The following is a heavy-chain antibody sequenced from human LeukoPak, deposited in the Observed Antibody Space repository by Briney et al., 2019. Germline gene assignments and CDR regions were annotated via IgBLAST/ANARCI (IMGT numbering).Heavy chain of an antibody. J-gene: IGHJ4*02. V-gene: IGHV1-2*02. CDR3: ARDFSWGPDC. CDR1: GFSLTDHY. CDR2: VNGKRGDT. Sequence: GASVTVSCKASGFSLTDHYMHWLRQAPGQGLEWMGWVNGKRGDTNYAQQFQDRVLMTRDTSINTIRMELTRLTTDDTATYYCARDFSWGPDCWGQGTLVTVSS. D-gene: IGHD7-27*01.